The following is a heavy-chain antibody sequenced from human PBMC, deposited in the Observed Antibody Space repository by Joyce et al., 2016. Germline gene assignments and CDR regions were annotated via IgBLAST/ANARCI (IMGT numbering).Heavy chain of an antibody. V-gene: IGHV3-23*01. CDR2: MSGSGESK. CDR1: GFTFSNQP. Sequence: EVQLLESGGGLVQPGGSLRLSCAASGFTFSNQPMSWFRQPPGKGLEWVSAMSGSGESKFYADSVKGRFTISRDTSKNTLYLQMNNLRAEDSAIYYCAKGPVDYHYYMDAWGRGATVTVSS. CDR3: AKGPVDYHYYMDA. D-gene: IGHD6-19*01. J-gene: IGHJ6*03.